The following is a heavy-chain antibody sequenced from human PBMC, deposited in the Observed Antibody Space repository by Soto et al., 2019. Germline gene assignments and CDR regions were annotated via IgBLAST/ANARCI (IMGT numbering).Heavy chain of an antibody. Sequence: GGSLRLSCAASGFTFSSYSMNWVRQAPGKGLEWVSYISSSSSTIYYADSVKGRFTISRDNAKNSLYLQMNSLRAEDTAVYYCARFYYDSSGYLTSPYYYYYGMDVWGQGATVTVSS. CDR2: ISSSSSTI. V-gene: IGHV3-48*01. CDR1: GFTFSSYS. CDR3: ARFYYDSSGYLTSPYYYYYGMDV. D-gene: IGHD3-22*01. J-gene: IGHJ6*02.